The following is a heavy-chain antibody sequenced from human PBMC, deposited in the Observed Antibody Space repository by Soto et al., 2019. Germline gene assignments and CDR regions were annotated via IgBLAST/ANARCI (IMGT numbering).Heavy chain of an antibody. V-gene: IGHV1-69*02. CDR3: ARGERGDFDY. CDR1: GGTFSSYT. Sequence: QVQLVQSGAEVKKPGSSVKVSCKASGGTFSSYTVTWVRQAPGQGLEWMGRIIPVLDITNYAQKFQGRLTITADTSTSTAYTELSSLRSEDTAVHYCARGERGDFDYWGQGTLVTVSS. D-gene: IGHD1-1*01. CDR2: IIPVLDIT. J-gene: IGHJ4*02.